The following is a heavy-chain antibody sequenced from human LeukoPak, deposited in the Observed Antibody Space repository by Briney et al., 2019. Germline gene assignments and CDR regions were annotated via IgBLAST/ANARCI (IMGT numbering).Heavy chain of an antibody. D-gene: IGHD6-13*01. J-gene: IGHJ4*02. V-gene: IGHV4-59*01. Sequence: PSETLSLTCTVSGGSISSYYWSWIRQPPGKGLEWIGYIYYSGSSNYNPSLKSRVTMLVDTSKNQFSLKLNSVTAADTAVYYCARHGTIAAAGYFDYWGQGSLVTVSS. CDR2: IYYSGSS. CDR1: GGSISSYY. CDR3: ARHGTIAAAGYFDY.